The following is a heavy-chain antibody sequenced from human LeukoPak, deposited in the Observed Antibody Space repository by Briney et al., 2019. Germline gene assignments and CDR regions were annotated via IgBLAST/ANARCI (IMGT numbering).Heavy chain of an antibody. V-gene: IGHV4-30-2*01. J-gene: IGHJ4*03. CDR3: ARARSGYYYYFDY. CDR1: GGSISSGGYS. CDR2: IYHSGST. Sequence: SQTLSLTCAVSGGSISSGGYSWSWIRQPPGKGLEWIGYIYHSGSTYYNPSLKSRVTISVDRSKNQFSLKLSSVTAADTAVYYCARARSGYYYYFDYWGQGTTVTVSS. D-gene: IGHD3-22*01.